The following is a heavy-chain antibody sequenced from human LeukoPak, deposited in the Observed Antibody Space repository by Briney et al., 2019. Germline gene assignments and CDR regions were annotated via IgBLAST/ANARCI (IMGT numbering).Heavy chain of an antibody. V-gene: IGHV3-21*01. CDR1: GFTFSSYS. J-gene: IGHJ4*02. Sequence: PGGSLRLSCAASGFTFSSYSMNWVRQAPGKGLEWVSSINSSGSFIYYPDSMEGRFTISRDNAKNSLYLQMNSLRAEDTAIYYCARTSSVTPTPTFDSWGQGTLVTVSP. CDR2: INSSGSFI. CDR3: ARTSSVTPTPTFDS. D-gene: IGHD4-17*01.